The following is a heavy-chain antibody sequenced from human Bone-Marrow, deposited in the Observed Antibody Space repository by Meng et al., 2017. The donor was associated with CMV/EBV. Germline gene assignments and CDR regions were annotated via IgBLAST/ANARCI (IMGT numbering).Heavy chain of an antibody. CDR2: ISGSGGST. CDR1: GFTFSSYA. Sequence: GGSLRLSCAVSGFTFSSYAMSWVRQAPGEGLEWVSAISGSGGSTYYADSVKGRFTISRDNSKNTLYLQMNSLSAEDTAVYYCAKDLSGFLVVPAAAYWGQGTLVTVSS. V-gene: IGHV3-23*01. CDR3: AKDLSGFLVVPAAAY. D-gene: IGHD2-2*01. J-gene: IGHJ4*02.